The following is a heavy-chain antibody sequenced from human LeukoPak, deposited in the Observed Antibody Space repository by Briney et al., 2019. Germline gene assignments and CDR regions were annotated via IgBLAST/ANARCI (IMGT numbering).Heavy chain of an antibody. CDR2: IYSSGST. CDR1: GGSISSYN. D-gene: IGHD6-19*01. Sequence: SETLSLTCTVSGGSISSYNWTWIRQPPGKGLEWIGYIYSSGSTNYNPSLKSRVTISVDTTKNQFSRKLTSLTAADTAVYYCASASSSSGWPTSDYWGQGTLVTVSS. V-gene: IGHV4-59*08. J-gene: IGHJ4*02. CDR3: ASASSSSGWPTSDY.